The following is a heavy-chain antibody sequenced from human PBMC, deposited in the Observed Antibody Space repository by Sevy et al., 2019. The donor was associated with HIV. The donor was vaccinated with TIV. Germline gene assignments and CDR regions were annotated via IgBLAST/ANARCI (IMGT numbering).Heavy chain of an antibody. Sequence: GGSLRLSCAASGFSFSAYWMNWVRQAPGKGLEWVAKIKPDGSDKDYVDSAEGRFTISRDKAKNSLYLQMNSLRVEDRARYDCAQETFGRFDYWGQGTLVTVSS. CDR3: AQETFGRFDY. CDR1: GFSFSAYW. CDR2: IKPDGSDK. J-gene: IGHJ4*02. V-gene: IGHV3-7*01. D-gene: IGHD1-26*01.